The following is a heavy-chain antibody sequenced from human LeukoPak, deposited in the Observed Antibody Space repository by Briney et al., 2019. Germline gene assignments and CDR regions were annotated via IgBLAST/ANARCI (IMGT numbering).Heavy chain of an antibody. CDR3: ATVGYFDWLLPWYNWFDP. J-gene: IGHJ5*02. D-gene: IGHD3-9*01. CDR2: ISTYNGST. Sequence: ASVKVSCKASGYSFTSYGISWVRQAPGQGLEWMGWISTYNGSTNYAQNLQGRVTMTEDTSTDTAYMELSSLRSEDTAVYYCATVGYFDWLLPWYNWFDPWGQGTLVTVSS. V-gene: IGHV1-18*01. CDR1: GYSFTSYG.